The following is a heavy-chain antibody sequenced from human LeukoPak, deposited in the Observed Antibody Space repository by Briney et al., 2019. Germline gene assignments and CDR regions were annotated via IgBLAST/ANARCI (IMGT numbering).Heavy chain of an antibody. D-gene: IGHD6-25*01. CDR3: AREAHSSGNFDY. V-gene: IGHV4-34*01. CDR2: INHSGST. CDR1: GGSFRGYY. J-gene: IGHJ4*02. Sequence: AETLSLTCAVYGGSFRGYYWSWIRQPPGKGLEWIGEINHSGSTNYNPSLKSRVTISVDTSKNQFSLKLSSVTAADTAVYYCAREAHSSGNFDYWGQGTLVTVSS.